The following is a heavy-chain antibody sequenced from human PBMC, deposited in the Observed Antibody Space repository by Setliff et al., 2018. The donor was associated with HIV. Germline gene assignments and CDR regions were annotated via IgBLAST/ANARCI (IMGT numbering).Heavy chain of an antibody. CDR3: TRHPLQPEVSRYFYLMDV. CDR1: EYFFRTSW. D-gene: IGHD2-21*01. V-gene: IGHV5-51*01. Sequence: GESLKISCKGPEYFFRTSWIGWVRQLPGKGLEWVAVIFPLDSETRYNPSLEGHVTISVDKSINTAYLQWSSLRASDTAVYYCTRHPLQPEVSRYFYLMDVWGTGTTVTVSS. J-gene: IGHJ6*04. CDR2: IFPLDSET.